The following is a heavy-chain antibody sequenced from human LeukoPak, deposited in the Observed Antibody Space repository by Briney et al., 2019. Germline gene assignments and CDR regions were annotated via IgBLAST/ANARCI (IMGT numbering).Heavy chain of an antibody. D-gene: IGHD6-19*01. V-gene: IGHV3-7*01. Sequence: PGGSLRLSCAASGFTFSSYWMSWVRQAPGKGLEWVANIKQDGSEKYYADSVKGRFTISRDNSKNTLYLQMNSLRAEDTAVYYCAKDGAVAGIGYWGQGTLVTVSS. CDR1: GFTFSSYW. CDR2: IKQDGSEK. CDR3: AKDGAVAGIGY. J-gene: IGHJ4*02.